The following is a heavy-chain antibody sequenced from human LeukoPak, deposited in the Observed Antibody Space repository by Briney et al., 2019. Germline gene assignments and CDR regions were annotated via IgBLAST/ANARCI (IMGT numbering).Heavy chain of an antibody. Sequence: ALVKVSCKASGYTFTSYYMHWVRQAPGQGLEWMGIINPSGGSTSYAQKFQGRVTMTRDTSTSTVYMELSSLRSEDTAVYYCARGGVVTAAHDAFDIWGQGTMVTVSS. D-gene: IGHD2-21*02. J-gene: IGHJ3*02. V-gene: IGHV1-46*01. CDR1: GYTFTSYY. CDR2: INPSGGST. CDR3: ARGGVVTAAHDAFDI.